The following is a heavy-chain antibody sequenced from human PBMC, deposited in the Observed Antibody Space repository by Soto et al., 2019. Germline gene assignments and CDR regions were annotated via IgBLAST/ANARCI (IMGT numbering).Heavy chain of an antibody. J-gene: IGHJ4*02. CDR3: ARARSGDYVTG. CDR2: VSYSGET. Sequence: QVQLQESGPGLVKPSQTLSLTCTVFGGSVSSGDDYWSWIRQPPGKGLEWIGSVSYSGETDYNPSTKRRSALFVDTAMIQFSLRVSSVTDADTAVYSCARARSGDYVTGWGQGTLVTVSS. D-gene: IGHD4-17*01. CDR1: GGSVSSGDDY. V-gene: IGHV4-30-4*01.